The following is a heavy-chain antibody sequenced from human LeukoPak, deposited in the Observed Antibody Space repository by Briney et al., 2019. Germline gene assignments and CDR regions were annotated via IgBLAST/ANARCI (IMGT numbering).Heavy chain of an antibody. J-gene: IGHJ5*02. D-gene: IGHD5-12*01. CDR1: GFTFSSYW. V-gene: IGHV3-7*01. Sequence: GGSLRLSCAASGFTFSSYWMSWVRQAPGKGLEWVANIKQDGSEKYYVDSVKGRFTISRDNAKNSLYLQMNSLRAEDTAVYYCARGDIVPYGWFDPWGQGTLVTVSS. CDR3: ARGDIVPYGWFDP. CDR2: IKQDGSEK.